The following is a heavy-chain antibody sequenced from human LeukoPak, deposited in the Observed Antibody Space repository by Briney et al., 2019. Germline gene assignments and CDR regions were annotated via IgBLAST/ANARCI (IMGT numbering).Heavy chain of an antibody. CDR1: GYPFTGYY. D-gene: IGHD3-22*01. CDR2: INPNSGGT. J-gene: IGHJ4*02. Sequence: ASVKVSCKASGYPFTGYYMHWVRQAPGQGLEWMGWINPNSGGTNYAQKFQGRVTMTRDTSISTAYMELSRLRSGDTAVYYCARVGYYYDSSGYYDYWGQGTLVTVSS. V-gene: IGHV1-2*02. CDR3: ARVGYYYDSSGYYDY.